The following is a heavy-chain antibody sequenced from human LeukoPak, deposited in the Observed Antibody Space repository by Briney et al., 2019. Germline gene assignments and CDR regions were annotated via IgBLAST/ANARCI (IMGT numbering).Heavy chain of an antibody. J-gene: IGHJ4*02. V-gene: IGHV4-34*01. D-gene: IGHD2-8*01. CDR1: GGSISSYY. CDR3: ARGVYCTNGVCFEKTSNFDY. Sequence: PSETLSLTCTVSGGSISSYYWSWIRQPPGKGLEWIGEINHSGSTNYNPSLKSRVTISVDTSKNQFSLKLSSVTAADTAVYYCARGVYCTNGVCFEKTSNFDYWGQGTLVTVSS. CDR2: INHSGST.